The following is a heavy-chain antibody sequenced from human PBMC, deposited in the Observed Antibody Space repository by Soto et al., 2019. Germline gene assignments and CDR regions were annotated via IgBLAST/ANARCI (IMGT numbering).Heavy chain of an antibody. D-gene: IGHD6-19*01. Sequence: EVQLVESGGGLVQPGGSLRLSCGASGLTLVGIALNGVGQAQGKGREWVSYISSSSSTIYYADSVKGRFTISRDNAKNSLYLQMNSLRAEDTAVYYCARVLWLGYNWFDPWGQGTLVTVSS. J-gene: IGHJ5*02. CDR1: GLTLVGIA. V-gene: IGHV3-48*01. CDR3: ARVLWLGYNWFDP. CDR2: ISSSSSTI.